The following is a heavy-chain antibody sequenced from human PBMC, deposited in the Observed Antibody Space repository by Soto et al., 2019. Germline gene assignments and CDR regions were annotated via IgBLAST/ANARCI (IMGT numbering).Heavy chain of an antibody. CDR3: ARRGGSSPFDY. V-gene: IGHV4-39*01. CDR2: IYYSGST. J-gene: IGHJ4*02. Sequence: QLQLQESGPGLVKPSETLSLTCTVSGGSISSSSYYWGWIRQSPGKGLEWIGNIYYSGSTYYNPSLKSRVTXSXATSKHQLSLQLSSVPAADTAVYYCARRGGSSPFDYWGPGTLVTVSS. D-gene: IGHD1-26*01. CDR1: GGSISSSSYY.